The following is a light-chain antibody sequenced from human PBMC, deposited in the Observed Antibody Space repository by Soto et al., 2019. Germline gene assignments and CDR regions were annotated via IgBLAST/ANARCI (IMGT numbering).Light chain of an antibody. J-gene: IGLJ2*01. CDR2: EVS. Sequence: QSALTQPPSASGSPGQSVTISFTGTSSDVGGYNYVSWYQPHPGKAPKLMIYEVSKRPSGVPDRFSGSKSGNTASLTVSGLQAEDEADYYCSSYAGSNNLVFGGGTKLTVL. CDR1: SSDVGGYNY. V-gene: IGLV2-8*01. CDR3: SSYAGSNNLV.